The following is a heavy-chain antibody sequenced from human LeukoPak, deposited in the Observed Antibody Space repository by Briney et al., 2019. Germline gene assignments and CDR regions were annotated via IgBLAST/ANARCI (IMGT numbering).Heavy chain of an antibody. CDR1: GGSISGSSHN. CDR3: ARHDRIIASPLV. Sequence: SETVSLTCIVSGGSISGSSHNWGWIRQPPGKGLEWIGSIYYSGSTYYNPSLKSRLTISVDTSKNQFSLKLSSVTAADTAVYYCARHDRIIASPLVWGQGTLVTVSS. V-gene: IGHV4-39*01. CDR2: IYYSGST. D-gene: IGHD6-13*01. J-gene: IGHJ4*02.